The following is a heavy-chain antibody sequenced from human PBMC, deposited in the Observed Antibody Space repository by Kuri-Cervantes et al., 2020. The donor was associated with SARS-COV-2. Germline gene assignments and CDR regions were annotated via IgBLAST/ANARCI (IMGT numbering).Heavy chain of an antibody. J-gene: IGHJ4*02. V-gene: IGHV3-23*01. CDR2: ISGSGGST. CDR1: GFTFSNYY. D-gene: IGHD3-22*01. Sequence: GGSLRLSCAAYGFTFSNYYMSWVRQAPGKGLEWVSTISGSGGSTYYADSVKGRFTISRDNSKNTLYLRMNSLRADDTAVYYCAKGTRSSGYYCGLDFWGQGTLVTVSS. CDR3: AKGTRSSGYYCGLDF.